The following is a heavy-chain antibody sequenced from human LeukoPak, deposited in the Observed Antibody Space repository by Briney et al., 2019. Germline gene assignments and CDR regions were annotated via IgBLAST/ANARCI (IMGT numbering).Heavy chain of an antibody. D-gene: IGHD6-13*01. CDR3: ARDRILGAAGVGPPPKSMEWFDP. CDR2: INPNCGGT. J-gene: IGHJ5*02. V-gene: IGHV1-2*02. CDR1: GYTFTGYY. Sequence: ASVKVPCKASGYTFTGYYMHWVRQAPGQGREWMGWINPNCGGTNYAQKFQGRVTMTMESLINPAYMELSRLRSDDTAVYYCARDRILGAAGVGPPPKSMEWFDPWGQGTLVTVSS.